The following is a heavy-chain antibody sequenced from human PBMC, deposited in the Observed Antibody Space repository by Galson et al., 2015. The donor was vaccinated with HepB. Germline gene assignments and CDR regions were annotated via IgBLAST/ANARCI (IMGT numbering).Heavy chain of an antibody. CDR1: GFPFSSYA. CDR2: ISGSGGST. D-gene: IGHD3-22*01. Sequence: LRLSCAASGFPFSSYAMSWVRQAPGKGLEWVSAISGSGGSTYYADSVKGRFTISRDNSKNTLYLQMSSLRAEDTAVYYCAKGGAPLDYDSSGYYEPFDYWGQGTLVTVSS. V-gene: IGHV3-23*01. J-gene: IGHJ4*02. CDR3: AKGGAPLDYDSSGYYEPFDY.